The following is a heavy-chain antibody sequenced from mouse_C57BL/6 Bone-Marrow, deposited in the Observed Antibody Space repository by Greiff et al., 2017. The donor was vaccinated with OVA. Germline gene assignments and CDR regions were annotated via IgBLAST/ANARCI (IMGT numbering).Heavy chain of an antibody. V-gene: IGHV1-4*01. CDR1: GYTFTSYT. J-gene: IGHJ2*01. CDR3: ARNQDPYYFDY. CDR2: INPSSGYT. Sequence: VQLQESGAELARPGASVKMSCKASGYTFTSYTMHWVKQRPGQGLEWIGYINPSSGYTKYNQKFKDKATLTADKSSSTAYMQLSSLTSEDSAVYYCARNQDPYYFDYWGQGTTLTVSS.